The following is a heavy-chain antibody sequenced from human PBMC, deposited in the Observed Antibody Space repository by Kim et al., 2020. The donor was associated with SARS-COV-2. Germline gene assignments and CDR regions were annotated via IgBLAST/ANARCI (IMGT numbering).Heavy chain of an antibody. V-gene: IGHV4-30-4*01. CDR1: GGSISSGDYY. D-gene: IGHD6-6*01. J-gene: IGHJ5*02. CDR2: IYYSGST. Sequence: SETLSLTCTVSGGSISSGDYYWSWIRQPPGKGLEWIGYIYYSGSTYYNPSLKSRVTISVDTSKNQFSLKLSSVTAADTAVYYCAREGSSSAEGANWFDPWGQETLVTVSS. CDR3: AREGSSSAEGANWFDP.